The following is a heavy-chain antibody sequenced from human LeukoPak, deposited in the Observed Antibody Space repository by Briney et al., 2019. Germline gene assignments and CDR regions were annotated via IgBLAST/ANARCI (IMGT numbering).Heavy chain of an antibody. CDR3: ARNVSTGYFDY. CDR1: GGSINGYY. CDR2: IYNSGST. D-gene: IGHD3-22*01. J-gene: IGHJ4*02. Sequence: PSETLSLTCTVSGGSINGYYWSWIRQPPGKGLEWIGYIYNSGSTNLNPSLKSRLTMSVDTSKKQFSLKLSSVTAADTAVYYCARNVSTGYFDYWGQGTLVTVSS. V-gene: IGHV4-59*01.